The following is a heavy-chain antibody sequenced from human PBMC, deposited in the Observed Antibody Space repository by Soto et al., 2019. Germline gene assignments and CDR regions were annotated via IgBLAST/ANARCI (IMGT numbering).Heavy chain of an antibody. Sequence: PGGSLRLSCAASGFTVSSNYMSWVRQAPGKGLEWVSVIYSGGSTYYADSVKGRFTISRHNSKNTLYLQMNSLRAEDTAVYYCARDQGSNVVTLSSYYYGMDVWGQGTTVTVSS. CDR3: ARDQGSNVVTLSSYYYGMDV. D-gene: IGHD3-22*01. CDR2: IYSGGST. CDR1: GFTVSSNY. J-gene: IGHJ6*02. V-gene: IGHV3-53*04.